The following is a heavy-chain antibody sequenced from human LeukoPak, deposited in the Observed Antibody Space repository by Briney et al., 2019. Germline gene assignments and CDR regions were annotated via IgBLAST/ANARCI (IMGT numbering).Heavy chain of an antibody. CDR1: GFTFSSYS. V-gene: IGHV3-21*01. Sequence: GGSLRPSCAASGFTFSSYSMNWVRQAPGKGLELVSSISSSSSYIYYADSVKGRFTISRDNAKNSLYLQMNSLRAEDTAVYYCARGGSYGRNWFDPWGQGTLVTVSS. J-gene: IGHJ5*02. CDR3: ARGGSYGRNWFDP. D-gene: IGHD5-18*01. CDR2: ISSSSSYI.